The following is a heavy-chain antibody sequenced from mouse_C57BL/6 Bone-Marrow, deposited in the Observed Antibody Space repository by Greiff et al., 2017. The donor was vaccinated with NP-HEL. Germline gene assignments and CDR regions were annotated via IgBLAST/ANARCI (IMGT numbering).Heavy chain of an antibody. V-gene: IGHV5-6*01. Sequence: EVQGVESGGDLVKPGGSLKLSCAASGFTFSSYGMSWVRQTPDKRLEWVATISSGGSYTYYPHSVKGRFTISSDNAKNTLYLQMSSLKSEDTAMYYCARHYYSNYFDYWGQGTTLTVSS. CDR3: ARHYYSNYFDY. J-gene: IGHJ2*01. CDR1: GFTFSSYG. CDR2: ISSGGSYT. D-gene: IGHD2-5*01.